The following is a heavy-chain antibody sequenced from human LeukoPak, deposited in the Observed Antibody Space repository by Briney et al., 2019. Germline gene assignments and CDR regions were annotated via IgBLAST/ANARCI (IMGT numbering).Heavy chain of an antibody. Sequence: ASVRVSCKASGYTFTRYYMHWVRQAPGQGLEWVGWINPNSGGTNYAQKFQGRVTMTRDTSISTAYMELSRLRSDDTAVYYCARGEEASLEEITIFGVVIPYDYWGQGTLVTVSS. CDR2: INPNSGGT. CDR3: ARGEEASLEEITIFGVVIPYDY. J-gene: IGHJ4*02. D-gene: IGHD3-3*01. V-gene: IGHV1-2*02. CDR1: GYTFTRYY.